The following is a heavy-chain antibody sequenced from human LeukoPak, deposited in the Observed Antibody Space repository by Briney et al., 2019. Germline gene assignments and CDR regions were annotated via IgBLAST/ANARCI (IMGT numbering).Heavy chain of an antibody. J-gene: IGHJ4*02. CDR2: ISYSGST. Sequence: PSETLSLTCTVSGGSISSSSYYWGWIRQPPGKGLEWIGSISYSGSTYYNPSLKSRLTMSVATSKNLLSLKLCSVTAADTAVYYCARLGLTTGWRSVAFDYWGQGTLVTVSS. D-gene: IGHD4/OR15-4a*01. V-gene: IGHV4-39*01. CDR1: GGSISSSSYY. CDR3: ARLGLTTGWRSVAFDY.